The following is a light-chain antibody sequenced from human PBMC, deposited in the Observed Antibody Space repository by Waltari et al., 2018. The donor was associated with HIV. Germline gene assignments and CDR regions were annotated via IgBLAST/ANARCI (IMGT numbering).Light chain of an antibody. Sequence: EIVLTQSPGTLSLSPGERATLSCRASQSITNSYLAWYQQKPCQAPRLLIYGASSRATGIPDRFSGSGSGTDFTLTISRLEPEDFAVYYCQQYGSSPPLTFGGGTKVEIK. CDR3: QQYGSSPPLT. J-gene: IGKJ4*01. CDR2: GAS. V-gene: IGKV3-20*01. CDR1: QSITNSY.